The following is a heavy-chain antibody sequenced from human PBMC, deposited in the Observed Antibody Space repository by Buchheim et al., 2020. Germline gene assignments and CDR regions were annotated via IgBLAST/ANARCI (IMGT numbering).Heavy chain of an antibody. CDR2: ISSSSSYI. J-gene: IGHJ6*02. CDR3: ARYGSGSKDSGGMDV. CDR1: GFTFSSYS. V-gene: IGHV3-21*01. Sequence: EVQLVESGGGLVKPGGSLRLSCAASGFTFSSYSMNWVRQAPGKGLEWVSSISSSSSYIHYADSVKARFTISRDHPTNSLYLQMNSLRAEDTAVYYCARYGSGSKDSGGMDVWGQGT. D-gene: IGHD3-10*01.